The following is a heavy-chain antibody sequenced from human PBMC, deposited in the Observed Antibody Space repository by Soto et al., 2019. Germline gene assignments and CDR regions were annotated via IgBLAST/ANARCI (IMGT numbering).Heavy chain of an antibody. CDR2: IYYSGST. CDR3: AREGVSSSWYYYYALDV. Sequence: SETLSLTCTVSGGSISSYYWSWIRQPPGKGLEWIGYIYYSGSTNYSPSLKSRVTISVDTSKNQFSLNLSSVTAADTAVYYCAREGVSSSWYYYYALDVRGQGSTVTVSS. V-gene: IGHV4-59*01. CDR1: GGSISSYY. D-gene: IGHD6-13*01. J-gene: IGHJ6*02.